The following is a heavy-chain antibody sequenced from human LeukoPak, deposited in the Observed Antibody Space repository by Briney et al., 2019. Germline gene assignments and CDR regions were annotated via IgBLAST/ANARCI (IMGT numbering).Heavy chain of an antibody. CDR1: GGSISSGDYY. J-gene: IGHJ4*02. Sequence: SQTLSLTCTVPGGSISSGDYYWSWIRQPPGKGLEWIGYIYYSGSTYYNPSLKSRVTISVDTSKNQFSLKLSSVTAADTAVYYCARVQDTAMVYFDYWGQGTLVTVPS. CDR2: IYYSGST. V-gene: IGHV4-30-4*01. D-gene: IGHD5-18*01. CDR3: ARVQDTAMVYFDY.